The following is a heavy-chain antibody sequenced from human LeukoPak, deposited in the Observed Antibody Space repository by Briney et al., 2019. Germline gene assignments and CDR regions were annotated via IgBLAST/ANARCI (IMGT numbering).Heavy chain of an antibody. CDR3: AKLVDSSGYYSYDAFDI. CDR2: ISYDGSNK. Sequence: GRSLRLSCAASGFTFSSYGMHWVRQVPGKGLEWVAVISYDGSNKYYADSVKGRFTISRDNSKHTLYLQMNSLRAEDTAVYYCAKLVDSSGYYSYDAFDIWGQGTMVTVSS. V-gene: IGHV3-30*18. D-gene: IGHD3-22*01. J-gene: IGHJ3*02. CDR1: GFTFSSYG.